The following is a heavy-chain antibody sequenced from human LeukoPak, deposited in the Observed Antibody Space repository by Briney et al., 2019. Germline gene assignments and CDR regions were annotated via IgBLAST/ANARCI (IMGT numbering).Heavy chain of an antibody. V-gene: IGHV3-21*01. Sequence: GGSLRLSCAASGFTFSSYGMHWVRQAPGKGLEWVSSISSSSSYIYYADSVKGRFTISRDNAKNSLYLQMNSLRAEDTAVYYCARDTVEMATTFYFDYWGQGTLVTVSS. D-gene: IGHD5-24*01. J-gene: IGHJ4*02. CDR3: ARDTVEMATTFYFDY. CDR2: ISSSSSYI. CDR1: GFTFSSYG.